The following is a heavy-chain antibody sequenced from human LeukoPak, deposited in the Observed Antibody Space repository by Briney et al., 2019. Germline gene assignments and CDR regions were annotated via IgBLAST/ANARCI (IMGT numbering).Heavy chain of an antibody. CDR2: INHSGST. V-gene: IGHV4-34*01. CDR3: ARDEVAVAGAWFDP. J-gene: IGHJ5*02. D-gene: IGHD6-19*01. Sequence: KSSETLSLTCAVYGGSFSGYYWSWIRQPPGKGLEWIGEINHSGSTNYNPSLKSRVTISVDTSKNQFSLKLSSVTAADTAVYYCARDEVAVAGAWFDPWGQGTLVTVSS. CDR1: GGSFSGYY.